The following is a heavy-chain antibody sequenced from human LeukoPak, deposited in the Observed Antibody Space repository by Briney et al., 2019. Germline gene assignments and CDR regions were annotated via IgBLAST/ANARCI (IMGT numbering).Heavy chain of an antibody. CDR3: VRESGHYSDNSGFYP. J-gene: IGHJ5*02. Sequence: TGGSLRLSCAASGFTSSSYWMSWVRQAPGKGLEWVSYISSSSTIYYADSVKGRFTISRDNAKESVYLQMNSLRDEDTAVYYCVRESGHYSDNSGFYPWGQGTLVTVSS. D-gene: IGHD3-22*01. CDR1: GFTSSSYW. V-gene: IGHV3-48*02. CDR2: ISSSSTI.